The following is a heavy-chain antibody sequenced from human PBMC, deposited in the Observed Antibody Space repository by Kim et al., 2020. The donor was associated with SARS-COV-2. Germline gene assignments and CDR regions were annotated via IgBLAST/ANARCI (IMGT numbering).Heavy chain of an antibody. CDR2: ISQSGTT. CDR1: GGSFGGYY. D-gene: IGHD3-10*01. Sequence: SETLSLTCAFNGGSFGGYYWSWIRQPPGKGLEWIGEISQSGTTKYNPSLKSGVIISVDTSRNQFSLKLSSVTAADTAVYYCARGPSYGSGSYYFDSWGQGTLVTVSS. CDR3: ARGPSYGSGSYYFDS. J-gene: IGHJ4*02. V-gene: IGHV4-34*01.